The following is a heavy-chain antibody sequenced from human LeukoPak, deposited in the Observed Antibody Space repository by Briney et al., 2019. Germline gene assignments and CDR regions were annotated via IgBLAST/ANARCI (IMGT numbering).Heavy chain of an antibody. CDR3: ATFQAYANSGHLRPYFDY. CDR2: SDPEDVKT. CDR1: GYSLTELA. Sequence: ASVKVSCKISGYSLTELAIHWVRQAPGKGLEWMDGSDPEDVKTSFAEKFQGRVTFTEDTSTDTAFMELSRLRSDDTAVYYCATFQAYANSGHLRPYFDYWGQGTLVTVSS. V-gene: IGHV1-24*01. D-gene: IGHD3-22*01. J-gene: IGHJ4*02.